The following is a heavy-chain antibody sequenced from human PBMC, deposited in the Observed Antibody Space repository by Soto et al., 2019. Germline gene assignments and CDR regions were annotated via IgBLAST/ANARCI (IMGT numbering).Heavy chain of an antibody. CDR1: GFTFSNAW. J-gene: IGHJ4*02. D-gene: IGHD1-26*01. Sequence: GSLLLSCSASGFTFSNAWMSWARQAPGKGLEWVGRIKSKTDGGTTDYAAPVKGRFTISRDDSKNTLYLQMNSLKTEDTDVYYCYVGATSTFDYWGQGTLVTVSS. CDR3: YVGATSTFDY. V-gene: IGHV3-15*01. CDR2: IKSKTDGGTT.